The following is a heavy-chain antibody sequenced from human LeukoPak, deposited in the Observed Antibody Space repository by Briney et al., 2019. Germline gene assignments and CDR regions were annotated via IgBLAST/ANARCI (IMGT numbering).Heavy chain of an antibody. CDR3: ARETAGVPAAYDY. D-gene: IGHD2-2*01. CDR2: ISAYNGNT. Sequence: ASVKVSCKASGYTFTSYGISWVRQAPGQGLEWMGWISAYNGNTNYAQKLQGRVTMTTDTTTSTAHMELRSLRSDDTAVYYCARETAGVPAAYDYWGQGTLVTVSS. V-gene: IGHV1-18*01. CDR1: GYTFTSYG. J-gene: IGHJ4*02.